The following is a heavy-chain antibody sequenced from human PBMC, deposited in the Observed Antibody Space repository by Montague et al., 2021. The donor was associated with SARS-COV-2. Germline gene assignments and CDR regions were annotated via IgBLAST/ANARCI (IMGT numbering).Heavy chain of an antibody. J-gene: IGHJ3*02. V-gene: IGHV4-34*01. CDR3: ARGRPVQGSFRHFDSISSGALDI. Sequence: SETLSLTCAVSRGSFSNYYWTWIRQSPGKGLEWIGEINQGGAPNXTPSLKGRVTISLDTSKKQISLKLNSVTVADTAAFFCARGRPVQGSFRHFDSISSGALDIWAQGSLVIVSS. D-gene: IGHD3-9*01. CDR2: INQGGAP. CDR1: RGSFSNYY.